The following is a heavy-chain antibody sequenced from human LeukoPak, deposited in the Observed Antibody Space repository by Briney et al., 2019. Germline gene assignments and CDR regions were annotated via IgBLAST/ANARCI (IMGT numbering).Heavy chain of an antibody. Sequence: PSETLSLTCTVSGGSISNYYWTWNRQPPGKGLEWIGYIYYSGSTNYNPSLKSRATISVDTSKNQFSLKLSSVTAADTAMYYCARASDRLQPPDYWGQGTLVTVSS. CDR2: IYYSGST. CDR1: GGSISNYY. V-gene: IGHV4-59*01. CDR3: ARASDRLQPPDY. D-gene: IGHD4-11*01. J-gene: IGHJ4*02.